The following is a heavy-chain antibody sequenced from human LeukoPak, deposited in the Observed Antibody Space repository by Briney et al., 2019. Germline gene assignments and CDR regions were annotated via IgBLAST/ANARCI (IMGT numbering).Heavy chain of an antibody. Sequence: ASVKVSCKASGYTFTSYGISWVRQAPGQGLEWMGWISAYNGNTNYAQKLQGRVTMTTDTSTSTAYMELRSLRSDDTAVYHCARGQRGYSGYDWPNWFDPWGQGTLVTVSS. J-gene: IGHJ5*02. CDR2: ISAYNGNT. CDR3: ARGQRGYSGYDWPNWFDP. D-gene: IGHD5-12*01. V-gene: IGHV1-18*01. CDR1: GYTFTSYG.